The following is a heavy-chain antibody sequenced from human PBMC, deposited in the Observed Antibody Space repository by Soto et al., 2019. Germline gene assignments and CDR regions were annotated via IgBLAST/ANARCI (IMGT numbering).Heavy chain of an antibody. Sequence: EVHLVESGGGLVQPGGSLRLACAGSGFRVSDYWMHWVRQAPGKGLVWVSRVSNEGSKEYADFVKGRFTLSKDKAKNTLYLERDSLSVEDTALYYCTATPRNGMGVWGQGTKVTVAS. CDR2: VSNEGSK. CDR3: TATPRNGMGV. CDR1: GFRVSDYW. V-gene: IGHV3-74*01. J-gene: IGHJ6*02.